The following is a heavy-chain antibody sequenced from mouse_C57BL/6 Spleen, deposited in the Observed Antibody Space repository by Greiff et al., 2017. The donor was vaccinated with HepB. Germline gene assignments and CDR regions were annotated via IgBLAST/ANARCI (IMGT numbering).Heavy chain of an antibody. CDR1: GYTFTSYW. V-gene: IGHV1-53*01. CDR3: ARSPLGCGSSYEYFDY. Sequence: QVQLQQPGTELVKPGASVKLSCKASGYTFTSYWMHWVKQRPGQGLEWIGNINPSNGGTNYNEKFKSKATLTVDKSSSTAYMQLSSLTSEDSAVYYCARSPLGCGSSYEYFDYWGQGTTLTVSS. D-gene: IGHD1-1*01. J-gene: IGHJ2*01. CDR2: INPSNGGT.